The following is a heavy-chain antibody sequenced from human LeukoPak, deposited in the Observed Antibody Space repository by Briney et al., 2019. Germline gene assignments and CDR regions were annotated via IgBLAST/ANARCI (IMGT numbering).Heavy chain of an antibody. Sequence: GGSLRLSCAASGFTFSSYWMSWVRQAPGKGLEWVANIKQDGSEKYYVDSVKGRFTISRDNAKNSLYLQMNSLRAEDTAIYYCTKGGSSSSWFWVSWGQGTLVTVSS. D-gene: IGHD6-13*01. J-gene: IGHJ5*02. CDR2: IKQDGSEK. CDR3: TKGGSSSSWFWVS. CDR1: GFTFSSYW. V-gene: IGHV3-7*01.